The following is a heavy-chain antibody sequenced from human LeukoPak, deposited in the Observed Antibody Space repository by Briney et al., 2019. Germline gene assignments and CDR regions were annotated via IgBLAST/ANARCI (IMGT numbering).Heavy chain of an antibody. J-gene: IGHJ4*02. D-gene: IGHD6-13*01. CDR3: ARPLVGSGYSSSWYFDS. Sequence: GESLKISCKGSGYSFTNYWIAWVRPMPGRGLEWMGIIYPGDSDTRYSPSFQGQVTISADQSISTAYLQWSSLKASDTAMYYCARPLVGSGYSSSWYFDSWGRGTLVTVSS. V-gene: IGHV5-51*01. CDR2: IYPGDSDT. CDR1: GYSFTNYW.